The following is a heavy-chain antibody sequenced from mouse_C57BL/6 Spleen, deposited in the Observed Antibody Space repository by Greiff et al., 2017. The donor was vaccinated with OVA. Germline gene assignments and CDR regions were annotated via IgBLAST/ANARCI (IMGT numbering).Heavy chain of an antibody. CDR3: ARSGDGYHFDY. CDR2: IYPGDGAT. V-gene: IGHV1-82*01. CDR1: GYAFSSSW. D-gene: IGHD2-3*01. J-gene: IGHJ2*01. Sequence: VKLQESGPELVKPGASVKISCKASGYAFSSSWVNWVKQRPGKGLEWIGRIYPGDGATNYNGKFKGKATLTADKSSSTAYMQLSSLTSEDSAVYFCARSGDGYHFDYWGQGTTLTVSS.